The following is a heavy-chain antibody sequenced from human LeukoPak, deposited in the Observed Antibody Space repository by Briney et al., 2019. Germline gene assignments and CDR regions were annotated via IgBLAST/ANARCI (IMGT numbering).Heavy chain of an antibody. J-gene: IGHJ6*03. CDR2: ISSSGSTI. CDR3: ARADSSSSLNYYYYYYMDV. Sequence: GGALRLSCAASGFTFSDYYMSWIRQAPGKGLEGVSYISSSGSTIYYADSVKGRFTISRDNAKNSLYLQMNSLRAEDTAVYYCARADSSSSLNYYYYYYMDVWGKGTTATVPS. CDR1: GFTFSDYY. D-gene: IGHD6-6*01. V-gene: IGHV3-11*01.